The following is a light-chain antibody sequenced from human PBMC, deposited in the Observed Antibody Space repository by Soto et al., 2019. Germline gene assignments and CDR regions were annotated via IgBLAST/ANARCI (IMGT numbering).Light chain of an antibody. J-gene: IGLJ3*02. CDR2: EVS. CDR1: SSDVGGYND. Sequence: QSALTQPASVSGSPGPSITISCTGSSSDVGGYNDVSWYQNHPGKAPKLLIFEVSNRPSGVSHRFSGSKSGNTASLTISGLQDEDEADYYCSSYTSSTTRVFGGGTKLTV. V-gene: IGLV2-14*01. CDR3: SSYTSSTTRV.